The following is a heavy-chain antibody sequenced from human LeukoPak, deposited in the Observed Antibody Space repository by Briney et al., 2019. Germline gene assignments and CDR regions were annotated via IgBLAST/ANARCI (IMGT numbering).Heavy chain of an antibody. V-gene: IGHV3-53*01. CDR2: IYGDGST. CDR1: GFTVSSNY. CDR3: ASHSGSYGGGANTFDY. Sequence: PGGSLRLSCAASGFTVSSNYMNWVRQAPGKGLEWVSVIYGDGSTYYADSVKGRFTISRDNSKNAMYIQMNSLRAEDTAVYYCASHSGSYGGGANTFDYWGQGTLVTVSS. J-gene: IGHJ4*02. D-gene: IGHD1-26*01.